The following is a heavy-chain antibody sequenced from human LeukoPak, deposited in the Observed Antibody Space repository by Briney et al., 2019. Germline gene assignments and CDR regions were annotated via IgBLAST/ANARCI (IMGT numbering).Heavy chain of an antibody. CDR2: ISYDGSNK. J-gene: IGHJ4*02. Sequence: GRSLRLSCAASGFTFSSYAMHWVRQAPGKGLEWVAVISYDGSNKYYADSVKGRFTISRDNSKNTLYLQMNSLRAEDTAVYYCARDQAPTHFDYWGREPWSPSPQ. CDR3: ARDQAPTHFDY. V-gene: IGHV3-30*04. CDR1: GFTFSSYA.